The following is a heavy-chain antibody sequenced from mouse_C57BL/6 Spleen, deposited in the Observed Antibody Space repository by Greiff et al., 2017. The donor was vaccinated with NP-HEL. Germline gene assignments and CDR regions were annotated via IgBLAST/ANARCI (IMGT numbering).Heavy chain of an antibody. Sequence: VMLVESGPGLVAPSQSLSITCTVSGFSLTSYGVSWVRQPPGKGLEWLGVIWGDGSTNYHSALISRLSISKDNSKSQVFLKLNSLQTDDTATYYCARFTTVPIYWYFDVWGTGTTVTVSS. CDR1: GFSLTSYG. J-gene: IGHJ1*03. V-gene: IGHV2-3*01. CDR3: ARFTTVPIYWYFDV. D-gene: IGHD1-1*01. CDR2: IWGDGST.